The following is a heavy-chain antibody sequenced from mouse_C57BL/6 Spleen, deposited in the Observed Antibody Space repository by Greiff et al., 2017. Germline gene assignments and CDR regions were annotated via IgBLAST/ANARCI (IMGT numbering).Heavy chain of an antibody. CDR3: TRWGLDFDY. J-gene: IGHJ2*01. CDR2: IDPETGGT. CDR1: GYTFTDYE. D-gene: IGHD3-3*01. V-gene: IGHV1-15*01. Sequence: VQLQQSGAELVRPGASVTLSCKASGYTFTDYEMHWVKQTPVHGLEWIGAIDPETGGTAYTQKFKGKAILTADKSSSTAYMELRSLTSEDSAVYYCTRWGLDFDYWGQGTTLTVSS.